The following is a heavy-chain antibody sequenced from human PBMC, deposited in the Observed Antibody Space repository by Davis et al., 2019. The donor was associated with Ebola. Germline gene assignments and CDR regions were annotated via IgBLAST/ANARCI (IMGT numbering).Heavy chain of an antibody. CDR3: ARGVGHVVVANWFDP. CDR1: GASITSAGNY. V-gene: IGHV4-31*03. D-gene: IGHD2-21*01. J-gene: IGHJ5*02. CDR2: IYYSGST. Sequence: PSETLSLTCTVSGASITSAGNYWTWIRQHPGKGLEWIGFIYYSGSTYYNPSLKSRVTISEDTYKNQFSLTLRSVTVADTAIYYCARGVGHVVVANWFDPWGQGTLVTVSS.